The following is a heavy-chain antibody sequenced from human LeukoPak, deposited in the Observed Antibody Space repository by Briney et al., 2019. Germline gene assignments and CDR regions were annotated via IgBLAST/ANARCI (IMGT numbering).Heavy chain of an antibody. V-gene: IGHV3-21*01. D-gene: IGHD4-17*01. CDR2: ISSSSSYI. CDR3: VTTTVTTSYAFDV. CDR1: GFTFSSYS. J-gene: IGHJ3*01. Sequence: GGSLRLSCAASGFTFSSYSMNWVRQAPGKGLEWVSSISSSSSYIYYADSVKGRFTISRDNAKKSLYLQMDSLRPEDTAVYYCVTTTVTTSYAFDVWGPGTMVTVSS.